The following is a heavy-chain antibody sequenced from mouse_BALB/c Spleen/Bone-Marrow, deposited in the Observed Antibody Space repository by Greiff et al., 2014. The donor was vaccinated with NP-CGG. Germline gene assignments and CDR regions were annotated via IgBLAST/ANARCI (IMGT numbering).Heavy chain of an antibody. D-gene: IGHD1-1*01. CDR2: IDPANGNT. J-gene: IGHJ3*01. CDR3: AAYYYGSSWGFAY. V-gene: IGHV14-3*02. Sequence: VQLKQSGAELVKPGASVKLSCTASGFNIKDTYMHWVKQRPEQGLEWIGRIDPANGNTKYDPKFQGKATITADTSSNPAYLQLSSLTSEDTAVYYCAAYYYGSSWGFAYWGQGTLVTVSS. CDR1: GFNIKDTY.